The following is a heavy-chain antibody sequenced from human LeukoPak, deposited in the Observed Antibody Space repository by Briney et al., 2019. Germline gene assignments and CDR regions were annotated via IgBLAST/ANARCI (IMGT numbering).Heavy chain of an antibody. CDR1: GGSFSGYY. J-gene: IGHJ6*03. CDR2: INHSGST. CDR3: ARQRDSYGPGGSYYYYMDV. Sequence: SETLSLTCAVYGGSFSGYYWSWIRQPPGKGLEWIGEINHSGSTNYNPSLKSRVTISVDTSKNQFSLKLSSVTAADTAVYYCARQRDSYGPGGSYYYYMDVWGKGTTVTVSS. V-gene: IGHV4-34*01. D-gene: IGHD5-18*01.